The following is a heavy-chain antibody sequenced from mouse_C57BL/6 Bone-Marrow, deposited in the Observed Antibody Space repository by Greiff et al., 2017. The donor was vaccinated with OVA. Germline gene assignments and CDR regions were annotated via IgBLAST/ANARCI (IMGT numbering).Heavy chain of an antibody. J-gene: IGHJ4*01. V-gene: IGHV1-15*01. Sequence: LVESGAELVRPGASVTLSCKASGYTFTDYEMHWVQQTPVHGLEWIGAIDPETGGTDYNQQFKGKALLTADKSSSTAYMELRILTSDDSAVYYCTRGYSNYYAMDDWGQGTSVTVSS. CDR1: GYTFTDYE. CDR3: TRGYSNYYAMDD. CDR2: IDPETGGT. D-gene: IGHD2-5*01.